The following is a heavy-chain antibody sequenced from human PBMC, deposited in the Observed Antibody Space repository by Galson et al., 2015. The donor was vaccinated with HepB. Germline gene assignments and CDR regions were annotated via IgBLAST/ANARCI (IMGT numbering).Heavy chain of an antibody. J-gene: IGHJ4*02. CDR1: GLTVNSNY. Sequence: SLRLSCAASGLTVNSNYMTWVRQAPGKGLEWVSIIYSDNTYYADSVKGRFTISRDSSENTLFLRMSSLGAEDTAVYSCAAGIAKKYYFDYWGQGTLVTVSS. D-gene: IGHD6-13*01. CDR3: AAGIAKKYYFDY. CDR2: IYSDNT. V-gene: IGHV3-66*01.